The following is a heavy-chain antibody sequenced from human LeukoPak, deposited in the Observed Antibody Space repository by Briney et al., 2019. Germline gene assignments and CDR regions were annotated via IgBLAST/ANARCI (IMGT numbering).Heavy chain of an antibody. J-gene: IGHJ5*02. Sequence: PSETLSLTCAVYGGSFSGYYWSWLRQPPRKGVEWIGEINHSGSTNYKPSLTRRLTISVDTSKNRCYLKLTSVPAADTAVYYCARGRNGNGSGSYLNWCDPWGQGTLVTVSS. D-gene: IGHD3-10*01. V-gene: IGHV4-34*01. CDR3: ARGRNGNGSGSYLNWCDP. CDR2: INHSGST. CDR1: GGSFSGYY.